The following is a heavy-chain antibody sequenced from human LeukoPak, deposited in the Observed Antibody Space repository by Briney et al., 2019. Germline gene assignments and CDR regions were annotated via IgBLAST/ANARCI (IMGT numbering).Heavy chain of an antibody. CDR2: IRSKAYGGTT. Sequence: GGSLRLSCTASGFTFGDYAMSWFRQAPGKGLEWVGFIRSKAYGGTTEYAASVKGRFTISRDDSKSIAYLQMNSLKTEDTAVYYCTRDPVVGELVFDYWGQGTLVTVSS. CDR1: GFTFGDYA. J-gene: IGHJ4*02. CDR3: TRDPVVGELVFDY. D-gene: IGHD3-10*01. V-gene: IGHV3-49*03.